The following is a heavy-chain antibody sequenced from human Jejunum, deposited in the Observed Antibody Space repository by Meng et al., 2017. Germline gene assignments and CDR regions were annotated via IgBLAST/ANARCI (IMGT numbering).Heavy chain of an antibody. CDR1: GFTFNNYA. CDR3: ARDKPHNWFDP. V-gene: IGHV3-23*01. CDR2: ISGSGSTV. J-gene: IGHJ5*02. Sequence: EGELFESGGGLVQPGGSRCLSWAASGFTFNNYAMNWLRQAPGKGLEWVSAISGSGSTVFHADSVKGRFTISRDNSKHTLFLQMNRLRVEDTAVYYCARDKPHNWFDPWGQGTLVTVSS.